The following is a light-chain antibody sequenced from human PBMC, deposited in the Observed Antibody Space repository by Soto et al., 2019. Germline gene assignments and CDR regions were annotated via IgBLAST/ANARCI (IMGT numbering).Light chain of an antibody. CDR2: AAS. V-gene: IGKV1-6*01. Sequence: LTQSPSALCLYLGDRITMTWRASRDIGSDLSWYQQKPGKAPTLLGYAASNLQSGVPSRFRGSRSGTEFTLTVSLLQHADFATYFRLLDHDDPWTFGQGTKVDIK. CDR3: LLDHDDPWT. J-gene: IGKJ1*01. CDR1: RDIGSD.